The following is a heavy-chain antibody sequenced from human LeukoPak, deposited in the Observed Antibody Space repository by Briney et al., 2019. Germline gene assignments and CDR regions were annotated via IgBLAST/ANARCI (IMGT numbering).Heavy chain of an antibody. D-gene: IGHD3-10*01. CDR1: GYTFTSYA. Sequence: ASVKVSCKASGYTFTSYAMHWVRQAPGQRLEWMGWINAGNGNTKYSQKFQGRVTITRDTSASTAYMELSSLRSEDTAVYYCARTGLVWFGELFYFDYWGQGTLVTVSS. CDR3: ARTGLVWFGELFYFDY. CDR2: INAGNGNT. J-gene: IGHJ4*02. V-gene: IGHV1-3*01.